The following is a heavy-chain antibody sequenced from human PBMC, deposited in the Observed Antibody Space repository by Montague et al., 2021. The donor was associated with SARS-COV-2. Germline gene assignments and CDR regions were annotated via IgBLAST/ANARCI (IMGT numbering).Heavy chain of an antibody. CDR2: TYYRSKWYS. D-gene: IGHD6-19*01. CDR3: VRYSGWFYFDF. CDR1: GDSVSRNRVA. J-gene: IGHJ4*02. Sequence: CAISGDSVSRNRVAWGWIRQAPSRGREWLGRTYYRSKWYSDYAPSVRGRLTVNPDASKNEFSLELNYVTPEDTAVYYCVRYSGWFYFDFWGQGTLVTVSS. V-gene: IGHV6-1*01.